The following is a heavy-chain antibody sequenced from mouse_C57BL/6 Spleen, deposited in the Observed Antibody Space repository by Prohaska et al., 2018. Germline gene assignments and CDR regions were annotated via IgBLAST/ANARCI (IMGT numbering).Heavy chain of an antibody. CDR2: ISYYGSN. CDR1: GYSITSVYY. Sequence: DVQLQESGPALVKLSQSLSLTCPVTGYSITSVYYWNWIRLFPGTKLEWMGYISYYGSNIYKPSLKNRIFITRETLKNQFFLKLNSVTTEYTATHYCAIERRIAYYPVAYWGRGTLVTVSA. CDR3: AIERRIAYYPVAY. D-gene: IGHD1-1*02. J-gene: IGHJ3*01. V-gene: IGHV3-6*01.